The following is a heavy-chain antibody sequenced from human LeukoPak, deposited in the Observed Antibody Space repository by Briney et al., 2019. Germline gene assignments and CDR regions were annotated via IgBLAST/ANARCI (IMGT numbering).Heavy chain of an antibody. CDR3: GRFRSHGGDGFDI. CDR2: IYPNSGGT. V-gene: IGHV1-2*02. D-gene: IGHD1-26*01. CDR1: GYTFTGYY. Sequence: ASVNVSCMASGYTFTGYYIHWVRQAAGQGRDWMGWIYPNSGGTNCAQKIQGRVTMTRDTPISTAYMELCGLRSDDTDMYYCGRFRSHGGDGFDIWGQGTMVTVSS. J-gene: IGHJ3*02.